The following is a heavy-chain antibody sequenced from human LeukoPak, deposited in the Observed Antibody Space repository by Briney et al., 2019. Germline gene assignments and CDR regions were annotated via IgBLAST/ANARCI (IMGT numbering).Heavy chain of an antibody. D-gene: IGHD4-17*01. CDR1: GFTFRDYT. V-gene: IGHV3-21*01. CDR3: ARASTEYAVTDGFDT. CDR2: VSFGSSYI. J-gene: IGHJ5*02. Sequence: GGSLRLSCAASGFTFRDYTMNWVRQSPGKGLQWVSYVSFGSSYISYADSLKGRFTISRDDAKSSVYLEMTSLRAEDTAVYYCARASTEYAVTDGFDTWGPGTLVTVS.